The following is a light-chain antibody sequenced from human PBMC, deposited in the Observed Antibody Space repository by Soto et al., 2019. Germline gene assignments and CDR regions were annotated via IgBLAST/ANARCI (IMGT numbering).Light chain of an antibody. J-gene: IGKJ4*01. CDR3: QQYASSLGLT. CDR1: QSVSSSY. V-gene: IGKV3-20*01. Sequence: EIVLTQSPGTLSLSPGERATLSCRASQSVSSSYFAWYQQKPGQAPRLLIYGASSRAAGIPARFSGSGSGTDFTLTISGLEPEDFAVYYCQQYASSLGLTFGGGTKVEIK. CDR2: GAS.